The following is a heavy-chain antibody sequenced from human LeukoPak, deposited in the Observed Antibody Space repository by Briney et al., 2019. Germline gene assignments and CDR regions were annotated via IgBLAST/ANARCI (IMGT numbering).Heavy chain of an antibody. CDR1: GFTFSSYG. CDR3: AKGTSYGYIGGSMDV. J-gene: IGHJ6*03. CDR2: ISGSGGST. D-gene: IGHD5-18*01. Sequence: GGSLRLSCAGSGFTFSSYGMSWVRQAPGKGLEWVSGISGSGGSTYYADSVKGRFTISRDNSKNTLYLQMNSLRAEDTAVYYCAKGTSYGYIGGSMDVWGKGTTVTISS. V-gene: IGHV3-23*01.